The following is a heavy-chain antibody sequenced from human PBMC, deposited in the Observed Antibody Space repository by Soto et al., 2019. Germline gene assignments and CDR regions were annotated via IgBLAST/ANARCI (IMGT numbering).Heavy chain of an antibody. CDR2: ISNSGGTT. D-gene: IGHD3-22*01. V-gene: IGHV3-23*01. J-gene: IGHJ4*01. CDR3: AKDHYGTSGYYHHY. Sequence: GGPLRLSCAASGFTFGAYAMSWVRQAPAKGLEWVSAISNSGGTTYYADSVKGRFTISRDNSKNTLYLQMNSLRAEDTAVYYCAKDHYGTSGYYHHYRGAGTLLTVS. CDR1: GFTFGAYA.